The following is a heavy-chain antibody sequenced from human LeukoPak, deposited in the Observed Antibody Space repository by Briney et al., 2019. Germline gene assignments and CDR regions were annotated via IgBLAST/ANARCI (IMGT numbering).Heavy chain of an antibody. Sequence: GGSLRLSCSASGFTVSSNYMTWVRQAPGKGLEWVSLIYTDGSTYYADSVKGRFTISRDNSKNSLYLQRDSLRTEDTAFYYCAKEIDTLGTNAFDIWGQGTMATVSS. CDR2: IYTDGST. CDR3: AKEIDTLGTNAFDI. CDR1: GFTVSSNY. J-gene: IGHJ3*02. D-gene: IGHD2-15*01. V-gene: IGHV3-53*05.